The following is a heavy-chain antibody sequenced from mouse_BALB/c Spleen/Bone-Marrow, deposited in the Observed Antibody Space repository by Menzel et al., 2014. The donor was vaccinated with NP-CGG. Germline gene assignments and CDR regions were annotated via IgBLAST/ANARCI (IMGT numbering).Heavy chain of an antibody. J-gene: IGHJ3*01. CDR3: ARLEGNYGSTFAY. Sequence: VQVVESGAELVRPGASVKLSCKASGYSFTSYWMNWVKQRPGHGLEWIGMIHPSDTETRLNQRFKDKATLTVDKSSGTAYMQLNSPTSEDSAVYYCARLEGNYGSTFAYWGQGTLVTVSA. CDR1: GYSFTSYW. D-gene: IGHD1-1*01. CDR2: IHPSDTET. V-gene: IGHV1-61*01.